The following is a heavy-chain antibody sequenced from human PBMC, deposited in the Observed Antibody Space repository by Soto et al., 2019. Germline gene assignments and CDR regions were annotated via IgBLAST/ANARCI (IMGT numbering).Heavy chain of an antibody. D-gene: IGHD2-15*01. CDR2: IYYSGST. CDR3: ARERTVVMTGDGYFDV. J-gene: IGHJ2*01. Sequence: QVQLQESGPGLVKPSQTLSLPCTVSGGAISSGGYYWSWIRQHPGKGLEWIGYIYYSGSTYYNPFLKSRVTISADTSKSQFSLKRGSVTAADTAVYYCARERTVVMTGDGYFDVCGGGTLDTVSS. V-gene: IGHV4-31*03. CDR1: GGAISSGGYY.